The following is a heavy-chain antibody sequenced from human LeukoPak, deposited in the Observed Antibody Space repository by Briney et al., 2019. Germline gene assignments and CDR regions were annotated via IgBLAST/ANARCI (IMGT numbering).Heavy chain of an antibody. CDR3: ARSSDIVVVPAAKGAAFDI. Sequence: SETLSLTCAVSGGSISSGSYSWSWIRQPPGKGLEWIGYIYHSGSTYYNPSLKSRVTISVDRSKNQFSLKLSSVTAADTAVYYCARSSDIVVVPAAKGAAFDIWGQGTMVTVSS. J-gene: IGHJ3*02. D-gene: IGHD2-2*01. V-gene: IGHV4-30-2*01. CDR1: GGSISSGSYS. CDR2: IYHSGST.